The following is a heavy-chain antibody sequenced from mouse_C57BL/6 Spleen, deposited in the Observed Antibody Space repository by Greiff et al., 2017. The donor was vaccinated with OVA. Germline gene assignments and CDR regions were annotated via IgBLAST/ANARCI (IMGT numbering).Heavy chain of an antibody. D-gene: IGHD1-1*01. J-gene: IGHJ2*01. V-gene: IGHV1-55*01. CDR3: ARYAITTVYFDY. Sequence: QVQLQQPGAELVKPGASVKMSCKASGYTFTSYWITWVKQRPGQGLEWIGDIYPGSGSTNYNEKFKSKATLTVDTSSSAAYMQLSSLTSEDSAVYYCARYAITTVYFDYGGQGTTLTVSS. CDR1: GYTFTSYW. CDR2: IYPGSGST.